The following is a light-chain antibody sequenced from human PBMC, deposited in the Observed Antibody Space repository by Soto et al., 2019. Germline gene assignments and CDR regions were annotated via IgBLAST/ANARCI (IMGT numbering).Light chain of an antibody. CDR3: QKYNNWPPWT. CDR2: GAS. J-gene: IGKJ1*01. V-gene: IGKV3-20*01. CDR1: QSVSSSY. Sequence: EIVLTQSTRTLPLTPGERATLCHSPSQSVSSSYLAWYQQKPGQAPRLLIYGASSRATGIPDRFSGSGSGTEFTLTIRSLQSEDLAVYYCQKYNNWPPWTVGNGNKVGIK.